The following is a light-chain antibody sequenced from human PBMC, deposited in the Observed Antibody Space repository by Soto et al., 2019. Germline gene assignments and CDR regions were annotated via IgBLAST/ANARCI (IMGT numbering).Light chain of an antibody. CDR1: QSVSSY. J-gene: IGKJ4*01. CDR3: QQRSNWIT. V-gene: IGKV3-11*01. Sequence: EIVLTQSPATLSLSPGQRATLSCRASQSVSSYLAWYQQHPGQAHRLLIYDASNRATGIPARFSGTGSGTDFTLTISSLEPEDFAVYYCQQRSNWITFGGGTKVE. CDR2: DAS.